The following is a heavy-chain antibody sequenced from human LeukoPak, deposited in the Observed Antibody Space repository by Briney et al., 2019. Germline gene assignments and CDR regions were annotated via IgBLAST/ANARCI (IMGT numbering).Heavy chain of an antibody. V-gene: IGHV3-33*01. CDR1: GFIFSNDA. CDR2: IWFDGSNK. J-gene: IGHJ4*02. CDR3: ARDRLRYYDSSGEFDY. Sequence: GGSLRLSCAASGFIFSNDAMHWVRQAPGKGLEWVAFIWFDGSNKHYADSVKGRFTISRDNSKNTLYLQMNSLRAEDTAVYYCARDRLRYYDSSGEFDYWGQGTLVTVSS. D-gene: IGHD3-22*01.